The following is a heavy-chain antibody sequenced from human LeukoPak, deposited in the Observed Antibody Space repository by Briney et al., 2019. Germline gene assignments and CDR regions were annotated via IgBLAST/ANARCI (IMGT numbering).Heavy chain of an antibody. CDR2: ISYDGSNK. D-gene: IGHD3-16*01. Sequence: GRSLRLSCAASGFTFSSYAMHWVRQAPGKGLEWVAVISYDGSNKYYADSVKGRFTISRDNSKNTLYLQMNSLRAEDTAVYYCARDHGLRLGEFVDLDYWGQGTLVTVSS. J-gene: IGHJ4*02. V-gene: IGHV3-30-3*01. CDR3: ARDHGLRLGEFVDLDY. CDR1: GFTFSSYA.